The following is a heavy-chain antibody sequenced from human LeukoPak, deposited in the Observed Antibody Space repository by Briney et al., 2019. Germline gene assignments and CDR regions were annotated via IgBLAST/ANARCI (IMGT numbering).Heavy chain of an antibody. CDR2: IYTSGST. CDR3: AKEIQLWGIVWFDP. CDR1: GGSIGSGSYY. V-gene: IGHV4-61*02. J-gene: IGHJ5*02. D-gene: IGHD5-18*01. Sequence: SETLSPTCTVSGGSIGSGSYYWSWIRQPAGKGLEWIGRIYTSGSTNYNPSLKSRVTISVDTSKNQFSLKLSSVTAADTAVYYCAKEIQLWGIVWFDPWGQGTLVTVSS.